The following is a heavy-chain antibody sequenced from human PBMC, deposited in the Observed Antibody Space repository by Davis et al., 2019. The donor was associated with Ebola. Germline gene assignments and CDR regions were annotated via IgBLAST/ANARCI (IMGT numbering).Heavy chain of an antibody. V-gene: IGHV3-33*05. CDR3: TTGFGDGEAY. CDR1: GFTLSNYG. D-gene: IGHD3-10*01. CDR2: MLYNGRDK. J-gene: IGHJ4*02. Sequence: GSLRLSCAASGFTLSNYGMHWVRQAPGRGLEWVAGMLYNGRDKYYAESVKGRFTISRDDSKNTLYLQMNSLRAEDTAVYFCTTGFGDGEAYWAQGALVTVSS.